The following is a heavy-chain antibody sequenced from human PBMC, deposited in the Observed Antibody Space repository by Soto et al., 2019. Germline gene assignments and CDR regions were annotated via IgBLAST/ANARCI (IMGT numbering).Heavy chain of an antibody. CDR2: ISYDGSNK. Sequence: QVQLVESGGGVVQPGRSLRLSCAASGFTLSNYGMHWVRQAPGKGLEWVAVISYDGSNKNYADSVKGRFTISRDNSKSTLYTQISTRRAEDTAVYYCARGVQVTKVSYYYGRDVGGQGTTVTVSS. J-gene: IGHJ6*02. CDR3: ARGVQVTKVSYYYGRDV. V-gene: IGHV3-30*03. CDR1: GFTLSNYG. D-gene: IGHD2-21*02.